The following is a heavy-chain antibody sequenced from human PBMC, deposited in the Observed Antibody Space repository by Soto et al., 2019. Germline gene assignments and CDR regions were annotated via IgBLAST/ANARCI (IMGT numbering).Heavy chain of an antibody. D-gene: IGHD3-10*01. J-gene: IGHJ6*02. CDR2: IYHSGST. CDR3: ARDEYYYGYRGRPYGLDV. Sequence: PSETLSLTCAVSGDSISSNKWWSWVRQPPGKGLEWIGEIYHSGSTNYNPSLESRVTISVDESKNQFSLRLSSVIAADTAVYYCARDEYYYGYRGRPYGLDVWGQGTTVTVSS. CDR1: GDSISSNKW. V-gene: IGHV4-4*02.